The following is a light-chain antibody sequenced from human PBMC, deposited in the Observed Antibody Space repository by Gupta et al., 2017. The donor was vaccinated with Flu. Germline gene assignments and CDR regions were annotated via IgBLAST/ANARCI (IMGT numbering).Light chain of an antibody. CDR2: ARK. J-gene: IGLJ2*01. CDR1: SLRRFS. CDR3: ASRDSSGNQVV. V-gene: IGLV3-19*01. Sequence: SSELTPDPAASVALGQTVSITCQGDSLRRFSASWYQQKPGQAPVLVIYARKNRPSGIPDRFSGSTSGNTASLTIAGAQAEDEANYYCASRDSSGNQVVFGEGTKLTVL.